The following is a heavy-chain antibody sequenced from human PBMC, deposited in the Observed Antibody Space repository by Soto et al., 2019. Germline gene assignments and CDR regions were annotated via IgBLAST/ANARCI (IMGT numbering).Heavy chain of an antibody. CDR2: ISWNGGSK. V-gene: IGHV3-9*01. J-gene: IGHJ6*02. Sequence: EVQLVESGGDLVQPGRSLRLSCAGSGFTFDDYAMYWVRQAPGKGLEWVSGISWNGGSKGYAGSVKGRFTISRDNAKNSLYLEMNSLRAEDTVVYYCAKDKGPRYCSSTSCYWVAVGMDVWGQGTTVTVSS. D-gene: IGHD2-2*01. CDR1: GFTFDDYA. CDR3: AKDKGPRYCSSTSCYWVAVGMDV.